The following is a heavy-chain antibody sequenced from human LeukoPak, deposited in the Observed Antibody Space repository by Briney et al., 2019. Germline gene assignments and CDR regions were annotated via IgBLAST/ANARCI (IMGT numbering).Heavy chain of an antibody. CDR2: TKYRSTLYN. D-gene: IGHD3-10*01. J-gene: IGHJ3*01. Sequence: LQSLSLSRVLSGDTLSNIKAAWNWIRQSPSRGPKWLVRTKYRSTLYNDYAVSPKSRIIINPDPSKRQFSLQLNSVTPEDTARYFCARAMSRAFNLWGEGTVVTVSS. CDR3: ARAMSRAFNL. V-gene: IGHV6-1*01. CDR1: GDTLSNIKAA.